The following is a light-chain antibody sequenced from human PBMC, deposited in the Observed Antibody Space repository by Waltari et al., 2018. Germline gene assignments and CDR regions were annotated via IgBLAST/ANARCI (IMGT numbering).Light chain of an antibody. CDR3: QHDGGSPHWT. J-gene: IGKJ1*01. V-gene: IGKV3-20*01. Sequence: ANQCMSRIYVAWYQLKPGQAPGPLIDGASSGATGSPDRCSGSGSGTDFTLTISRLEAEDFAVYYCQHDGGSPHWTFGQGTEVEIK. CDR2: GAS. CDR1: QCMSRIY.